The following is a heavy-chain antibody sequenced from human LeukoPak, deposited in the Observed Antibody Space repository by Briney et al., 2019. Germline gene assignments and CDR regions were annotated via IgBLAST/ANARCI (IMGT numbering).Heavy chain of an antibody. J-gene: IGHJ6*03. V-gene: IGHV1-2*02. CDR2: INPNSGDT. CDR1: GYSFTDHY. CDR3: ARDGQIRVYYYIDV. Sequence: ASVKVSCKASGYSFTDHYLHWVRQAPGQGLEWMGWINPNSGDTNYAQKFQGRVTMTRDTSIKTAYMELTTMTSDDTAVYYCARDGQIRVYYYIDVWGKGTTVTVSS.